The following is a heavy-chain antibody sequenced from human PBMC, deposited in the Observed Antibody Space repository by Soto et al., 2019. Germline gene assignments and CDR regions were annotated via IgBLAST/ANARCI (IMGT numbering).Heavy chain of an antibody. CDR1: GYTLTEVS. CDR2: FDPEDGET. D-gene: IGHD3-16*02. V-gene: IGHV1-24*01. Sequence: QVQLVQSGAEVKKPGASVKVSCKVSGYTLTEVSMHWVRQAPGKGLEWMGGFDPEDGETIYAQKFQGRVTMTEDTSTDTAYMELSSLRSEDTAVYYCATDRIMITFGGVIAPQSALNAFDIWGQGTMVTVSS. J-gene: IGHJ3*02. CDR3: ATDRIMITFGGVIAPQSALNAFDI.